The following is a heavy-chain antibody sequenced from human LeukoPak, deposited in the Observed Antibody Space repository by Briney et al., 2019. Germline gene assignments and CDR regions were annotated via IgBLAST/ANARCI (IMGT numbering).Heavy chain of an antibody. Sequence: GASVKVSCKASGYTFTDYYMHWVRQAPGQGLEWMGWINLNSGGTNFAQRFQGRVTMTRDTSISTAYMDLSRLISDDTVVYYCARERSGYYDSSGYSFDPWGQGTLVTVSS. D-gene: IGHD3-22*01. CDR3: ARERSGYYDSSGYSFDP. CDR2: INLNSGGT. V-gene: IGHV1-2*02. CDR1: GYTFTDYY. J-gene: IGHJ5*02.